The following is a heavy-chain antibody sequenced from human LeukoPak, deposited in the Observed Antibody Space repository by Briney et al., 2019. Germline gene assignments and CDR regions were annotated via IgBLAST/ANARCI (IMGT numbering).Heavy chain of an antibody. J-gene: IGHJ5*02. D-gene: IGHD6-13*01. CDR2: ISAYNGNT. V-gene: IGHV1-18*01. CDR3: ARVGSSSWYEGWFDP. Sequence: ASVTVSCKASGYTFTSYGISWVRQAPGQGLEWMGWISAYNGNTNYAQKLQGRVTMTTDTSTSTAYMELRSLRSDDTAVYYCARVGSSSWYEGWFDPWGQGTLVTVSS. CDR1: GYTFTSYG.